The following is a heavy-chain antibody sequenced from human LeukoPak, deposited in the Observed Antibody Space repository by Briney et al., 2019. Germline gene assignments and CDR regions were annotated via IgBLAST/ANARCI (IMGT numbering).Heavy chain of an antibody. CDR2: IKQDGSEK. V-gene: IGHV3-7*01. J-gene: IGHJ4*02. Sequence: PGGSLRLSCAASGFTFSSYWMSWVRQAPGKGLEWVANIKQDGSEKYYVDSVKGRFTTSRDNAKNSLYLQMNSLRAEDTAVYYCARVVYYDSSGRWAPSIDYWGQGTLVTVSS. D-gene: IGHD3-22*01. CDR1: GFTFSSYW. CDR3: ARVVYYDSSGRWAPSIDY.